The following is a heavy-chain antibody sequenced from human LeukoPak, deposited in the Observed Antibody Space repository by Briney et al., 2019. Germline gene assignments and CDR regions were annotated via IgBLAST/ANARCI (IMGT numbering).Heavy chain of an antibody. V-gene: IGHV6-1*01. CDR2: TYYRSKWYN. Sequence: SQTLSLTCAISGDSLSSNSAAWNWSRQSPSRGLEWLGRTYYRSKWYNDYAVSVKSRITINPDTSKNQFSLQLNSVTPEDTAVYYCARQAVAGTLAFDIWGQGTMVTVSS. J-gene: IGHJ3*02. CDR3: ARQAVAGTLAFDI. CDR1: GDSLSSNSAA. D-gene: IGHD6-19*01.